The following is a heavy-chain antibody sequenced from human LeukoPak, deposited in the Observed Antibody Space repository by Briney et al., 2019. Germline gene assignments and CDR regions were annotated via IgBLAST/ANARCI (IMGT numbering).Heavy chain of an antibody. CDR2: ISSSSSYI. D-gene: IGHD3-10*01. J-gene: IGHJ3*02. CDR3: ARDGVYGSGNHVGAFDI. V-gene: IGHV3-21*01. Sequence: GGSLRLSCAASGFTFSSYSMNWVRQAPGKGLEWVSSISSSSSYIYYADSVKGRFTISRDNAKNSLYLQMNSLRAEDTAVYYCARDGVYGSGNHVGAFDIWGQGTMVTVSS. CDR1: GFTFSSYS.